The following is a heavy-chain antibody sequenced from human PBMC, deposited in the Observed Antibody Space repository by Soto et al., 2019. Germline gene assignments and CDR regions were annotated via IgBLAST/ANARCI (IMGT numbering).Heavy chain of an antibody. CDR3: ARDSTGSGLDYGMDV. CDR1: GFTFNDHY. D-gene: IGHD3-10*01. V-gene: IGHV3-11*06. J-gene: IGHJ6*02. Sequence: QVQLVESGGGLVKPGGSLRLSCAASGFTFNDHYMTWIRQAPGKGLEWVSFISSDSIYTNSADSVKGRFTISRDNAKNLLYLQMSSLRVEDTAGYYCARDSTGSGLDYGMDVGGQGPTVAVSS. CDR2: ISSDSIYT.